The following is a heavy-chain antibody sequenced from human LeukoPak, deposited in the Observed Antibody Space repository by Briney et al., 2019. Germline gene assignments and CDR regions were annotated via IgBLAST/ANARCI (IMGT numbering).Heavy chain of an antibody. Sequence: PGGSLRLSCAASGFTFSSYAMSWVRQAPGKGLEWVSAITGSGGSTYYADSVKGRFTISRDNSKNTLFLHMNSLRAEDTAIYYCAKGSAAARPYYFDYWGQGTLVTVSS. CDR2: ITGSGGST. D-gene: IGHD6-13*01. J-gene: IGHJ4*02. CDR1: GFTFSSYA. V-gene: IGHV3-23*01. CDR3: AKGSAAARPYYFDY.